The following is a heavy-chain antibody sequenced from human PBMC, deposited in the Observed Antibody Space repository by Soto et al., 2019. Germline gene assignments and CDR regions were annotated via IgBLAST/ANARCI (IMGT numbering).Heavy chain of an antibody. V-gene: IGHV3-49*04. Sequence: GGSLRLSCTASGFTFGDYAVGWVRQAPGKGLEWVGFIKSKAYGGTTEYAASVRGRFTISRDDSKSIAYLQMNSLKTEDTAVYYCTTGPRGVVISVDYWGLGTLVTASS. CDR2: IKSKAYGGTT. CDR1: GFTFGDYA. CDR3: TTGPRGVVISVDY. J-gene: IGHJ4*02. D-gene: IGHD3-3*01.